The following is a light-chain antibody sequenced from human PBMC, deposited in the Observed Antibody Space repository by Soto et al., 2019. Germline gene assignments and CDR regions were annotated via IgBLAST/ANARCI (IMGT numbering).Light chain of an antibody. CDR3: SSYAGSNNLV. V-gene: IGLV2-8*01. CDR1: SSDVGGYNY. Sequence: QSALTQPPSASGSPGQSVTISCTGTSSDVGGYNYVSWYQQHPGKAPKLMIYEVSKRPSGVPDRFSGSKSSNTASLTASGLQAEDEADYYCSSYAGSNNLVFGGGTKLTVL. J-gene: IGLJ2*01. CDR2: EVS.